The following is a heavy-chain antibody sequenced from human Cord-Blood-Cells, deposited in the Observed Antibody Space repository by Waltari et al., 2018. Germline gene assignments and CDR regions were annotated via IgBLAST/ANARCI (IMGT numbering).Heavy chain of an antibody. Sequence: QVQLQQWGAGLLKPSETLSLTCAVYGGSFSGYYWCWIRQPPGKGLEWIGEINHSGSTNYNPSLKSRVTISVDTSKNQFSLKLSSVTAADTAVYYCASTLYDSSGYYYDYWGQGTLVTVSS. CDR1: GGSFSGYY. J-gene: IGHJ4*02. CDR3: ASTLYDSSGYYYDY. CDR2: INHSGST. D-gene: IGHD3-22*01. V-gene: IGHV4-34*01.